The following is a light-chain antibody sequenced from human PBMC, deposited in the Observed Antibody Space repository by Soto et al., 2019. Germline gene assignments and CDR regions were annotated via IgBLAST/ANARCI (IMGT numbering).Light chain of an antibody. CDR1: QSISSW. CDR2: KAS. CDR3: QQYLSYPIT. Sequence: DIQMTQSPSTLSASVGDRVTITCRVSQSISSWLAWYQQKAGNAPKSLIYKASSLESGVPSRFSGSGSGTEFTLTISSLQPDDFATYYCQQYLSYPITFGQGTRLEIK. J-gene: IGKJ5*01. V-gene: IGKV1-5*03.